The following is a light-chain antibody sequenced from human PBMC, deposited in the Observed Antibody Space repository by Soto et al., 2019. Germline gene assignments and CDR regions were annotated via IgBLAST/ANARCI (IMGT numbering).Light chain of an antibody. Sequence: QTVVTQEPSLTVYPGGTVTLTCASSTGPVTSDYYPNWFQQKPGQAPRALIYSTTKKHTWTPARFSGSLLGGKAALSLSGVQPEDEADYYCLLYYGAAVVFCGGTKLTVL. J-gene: IGLJ2*01. CDR1: TGPVTSDYY. CDR3: LLYYGAAVV. V-gene: IGLV7-43*01. CDR2: STT.